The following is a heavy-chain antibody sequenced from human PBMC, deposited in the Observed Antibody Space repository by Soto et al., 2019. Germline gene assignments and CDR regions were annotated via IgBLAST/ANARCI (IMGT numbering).Heavy chain of an antibody. Sequence: SVKVSCKASGGTFSSYAISWVRQAPGQGLEWMGGIIPIFGTANYAQKFQGRVTITADESTSTAYMELSSLQSEDTAVYYCARERKFDFWRKGLDVWGQGTTVTVSS. V-gene: IGHV1-69*13. J-gene: IGHJ6*02. CDR2: IIPIFGTA. CDR3: ARERKFDFWRKGLDV. D-gene: IGHD3-3*01. CDR1: GGTFSSYA.